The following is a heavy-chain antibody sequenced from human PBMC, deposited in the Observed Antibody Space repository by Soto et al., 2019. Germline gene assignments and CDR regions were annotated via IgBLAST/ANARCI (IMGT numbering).Heavy chain of an antibody. V-gene: IGHV4-31*03. CDR2: IYYSGGT. Sequence: QVQLQESDPGLVKPSQTLSLTCTVSGGTVSGGAYYWGWVRQHPGKGLDWIGYIYYSGGTYYSPSLQRRVAFLVETDQNHFSLSMISVTAAASAVYYCAAIVLVAAVQFDNWGQGTLVTVSS. D-gene: IGHD2-2*01. J-gene: IGHJ4*02. CDR1: GGTVSGGAYY. CDR3: AAIVLVAAVQFDN.